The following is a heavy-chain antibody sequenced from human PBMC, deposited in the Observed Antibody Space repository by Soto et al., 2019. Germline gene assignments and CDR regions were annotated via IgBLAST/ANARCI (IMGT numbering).Heavy chain of an antibody. V-gene: IGHV4-34*01. J-gene: IGHJ3*02. CDR3: ARVERGTATTVVDAFEI. CDR1: GGFVTSGSYY. CDR2: MSHSGGT. Sequence: QVQLQQWGAGLLKPSETLSLTCAVYGGFVTSGSYYWSWIRQPPGKGLEWIGEMSHSGGTHFKPSLRSRITISVDTSKNQFTLKISSVTAADTALYYCARVERGTATTVVDAFEIWGPGTMVTVSS. D-gene: IGHD1-1*01.